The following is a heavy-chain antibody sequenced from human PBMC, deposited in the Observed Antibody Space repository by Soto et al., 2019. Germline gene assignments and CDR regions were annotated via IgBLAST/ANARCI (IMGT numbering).Heavy chain of an antibody. V-gene: IGHV2-5*02. J-gene: IGHJ4*02. CDR2: IYWDDAK. CDR3: AHKGGGDRILDY. D-gene: IGHD3-16*01. Sequence: QITLKESGPTLVKPTQTLTLTCTFSGFSLSTSGVGVGWIRQPPGKALEWLALIYWDDAKHYSPSLKSRLTITKDTPKNQVVLTMTNRDPVDTATYYCAHKGGGDRILDYWGQGTLVTVSS. CDR1: GFSLSTSGVG.